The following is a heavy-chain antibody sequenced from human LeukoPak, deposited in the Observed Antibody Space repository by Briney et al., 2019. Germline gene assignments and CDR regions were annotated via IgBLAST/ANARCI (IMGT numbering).Heavy chain of an antibody. V-gene: IGHV3-23*01. J-gene: IGHJ4*02. CDR2: ISGSGGST. CDR1: GFTFSSYA. D-gene: IGHD2-2*01. CDR3: AKDYCSSTSCTIFDY. Sequence: TGGSLRLSCAASGFTFSSYAMSWVRQAPGKGLEWVSAISGSGGSTYYADSVKGRFTISRDNSKNTLYLQMNSLRAEDTAVYYCAKDYCSSTSCTIFDYWGQGTLVTVSS.